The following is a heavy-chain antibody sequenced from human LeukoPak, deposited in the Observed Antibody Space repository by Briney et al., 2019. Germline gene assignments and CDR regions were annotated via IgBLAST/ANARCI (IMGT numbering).Heavy chain of an antibody. CDR3: AREGNGGSWAFDI. CDR2: IYSGGST. Sequence: GGSLRLSCAASGFTVSSNYMSWVRQAPGKGLEWVSVIYSGGSTYYADTVKGRFTISRDNSKNTLYLQMNSLRAEDTAVYYCAREGNGGSWAFDIWGQGTMVTVSS. CDR1: GFTVSSNY. V-gene: IGHV3-53*01. J-gene: IGHJ3*02. D-gene: IGHD3-16*01.